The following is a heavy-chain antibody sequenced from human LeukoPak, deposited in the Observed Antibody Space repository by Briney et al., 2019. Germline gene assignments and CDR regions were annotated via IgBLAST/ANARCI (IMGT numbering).Heavy chain of an antibody. CDR2: ISSSGSTI. Sequence: GGSLRLSCAASGFAFSSYEMDWVRQAPGKGLEWVSYISSSGSTIYYADSVKGRFTISRDNAKNSLYLQMNSLRAEDTAVYYCARERGEMGYSSGWYDYWGQGTLVTVSS. CDR3: ARERGEMGYSSGWYDY. V-gene: IGHV3-48*03. J-gene: IGHJ4*02. D-gene: IGHD6-19*01. CDR1: GFAFSSYE.